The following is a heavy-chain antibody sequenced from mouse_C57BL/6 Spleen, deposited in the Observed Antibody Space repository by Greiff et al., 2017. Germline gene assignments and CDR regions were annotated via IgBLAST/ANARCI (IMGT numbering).Heavy chain of an antibody. J-gene: IGHJ4*01. CDR1: GYTFTDYY. V-gene: IGHV1-76*01. CDR3: ARRDYGSSYNAMDY. Sequence: VQRVESGAELVRPGASVKLSCKASGYTFTDYYINWVKQRPGQGLEWIARIYPGSGNTYYNEKFKGKATLTAEKSSSTAYMQLSSLTSEDSAVYFCARRDYGSSYNAMDYWGQGTSVTVSS. D-gene: IGHD1-1*01. CDR2: IYPGSGNT.